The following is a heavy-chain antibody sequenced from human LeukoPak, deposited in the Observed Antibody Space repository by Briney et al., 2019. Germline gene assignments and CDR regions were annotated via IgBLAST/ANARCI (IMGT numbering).Heavy chain of an antibody. CDR3: ARTYSSGWYRYFDY. CDR1: GGSISSYY. J-gene: IGHJ4*02. Sequence: PSETLSLTCTVSGGSISSYYWSWIRQPAGKGLEWIGRIYTSGSTNYNPSLKSRVTISVDTSKNQFSLKLSSVTAADTAVYYCARTYSSGWYRYFDYWGQGTLVTVSS. D-gene: IGHD6-19*01. V-gene: IGHV4-4*07. CDR2: IYTSGST.